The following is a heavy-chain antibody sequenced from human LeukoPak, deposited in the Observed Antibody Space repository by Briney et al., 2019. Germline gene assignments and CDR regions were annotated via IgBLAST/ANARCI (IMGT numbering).Heavy chain of an antibody. Sequence: GGSLRLSCAASGFTFSSYWMSWVRQAPGKGLVWISRISGDGRTISYADSVKGRFTIARDNAKNSVYLEMNSLRADDTAVYYCARSARLMKGVVEVTALDDWGQGTLVTVSS. V-gene: IGHV3-74*01. CDR1: GFTFSSYW. CDR2: ISGDGRTI. D-gene: IGHD3-3*01. J-gene: IGHJ4*02. CDR3: ARSARLMKGVVEVTALDD.